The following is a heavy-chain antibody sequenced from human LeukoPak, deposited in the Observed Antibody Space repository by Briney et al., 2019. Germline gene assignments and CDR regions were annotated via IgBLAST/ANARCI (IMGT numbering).Heavy chain of an antibody. J-gene: IGHJ4*02. Sequence: GGSLRLSCVASGFTFSTYWMSWVRQAPGKGLEWVANIKQDGSEKYYVDSVKGRFTVSRDNAKNSLYLQMNSLRAEDTAVYYCARRREQVSFISRRKDQSFDYWGQGTLVTVSS. D-gene: IGHD1-14*01. CDR3: ARRREQVSFISRRKDQSFDY. V-gene: IGHV3-7*01. CDR1: GFTFSTYW. CDR2: IKQDGSEK.